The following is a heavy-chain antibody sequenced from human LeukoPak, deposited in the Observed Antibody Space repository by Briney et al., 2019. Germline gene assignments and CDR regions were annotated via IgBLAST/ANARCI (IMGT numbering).Heavy chain of an antibody. CDR3: ARDSGWYWYDY. J-gene: IGHJ4*02. V-gene: IGHV4-4*07. D-gene: IGHD6-19*01. CDR2: IYTTGST. Sequence: SETLSLTCTVSGGSFSSYYYNWIRQSAGKRLEWIGRIYTTGSTNYSPSFKSRVTMSVDTSKNQLSLRLSFVTAADTAVYYCARDSGWYWYDYWGQGTLVTVSS. CDR1: GGSFSSYY.